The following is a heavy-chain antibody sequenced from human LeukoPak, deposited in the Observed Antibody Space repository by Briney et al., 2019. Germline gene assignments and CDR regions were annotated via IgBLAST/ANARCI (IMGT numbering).Heavy chain of an antibody. V-gene: IGHV3-48*04. Sequence: GGSLRLSCAASGFTFSNYAMNWVRQAPGKGLEWVSYISSSSNTIYYADSVKGRFTISRDNAKNSLYLQMNSLGAEDTAVYYCARGRGFGGVFPYNFDFWGQGTLVTVSS. CDR3: ARGRGFGGVFPYNFDF. J-gene: IGHJ4*02. CDR1: GFTFSNYA. D-gene: IGHD3-10*01. CDR2: ISSSSNTI.